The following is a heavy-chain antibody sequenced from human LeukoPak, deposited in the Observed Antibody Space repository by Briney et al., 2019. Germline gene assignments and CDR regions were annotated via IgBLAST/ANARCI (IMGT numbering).Heavy chain of an antibody. D-gene: IGHD6-19*01. Sequence: GGSLRLSCAASGFTFSSYAMTWVRQAPGKGLEWVSTVSGGATTTYTADSVQGRFSISRDSSKNTLYLQMNGLRAEDTAVYYCARGSSGWYDSASGDYWGQGTLVTVSS. V-gene: IGHV3-23*01. CDR1: GFTFSSYA. CDR2: VSGGATTT. CDR3: ARGSSGWYDSASGDY. J-gene: IGHJ4*02.